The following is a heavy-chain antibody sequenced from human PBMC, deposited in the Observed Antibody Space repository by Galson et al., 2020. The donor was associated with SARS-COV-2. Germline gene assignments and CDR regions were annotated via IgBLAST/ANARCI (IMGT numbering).Heavy chain of an antibody. Sequence: GGSLRLSCAASGFTFSGSAMHWVRQASGKGLEWVGRIRSKANSYATAYAASVKGRFTISRDDSKNTAYLQMNSLKTEDTAVYYCTRHDWRVGETTMGNWGQGTLVTVSS. J-gene: IGHJ4*02. D-gene: IGHD1-26*01. CDR2: IRSKANSYAT. CDR3: TRHDWRVGETTMGN. V-gene: IGHV3-73*01. CDR1: GFTFSGSA.